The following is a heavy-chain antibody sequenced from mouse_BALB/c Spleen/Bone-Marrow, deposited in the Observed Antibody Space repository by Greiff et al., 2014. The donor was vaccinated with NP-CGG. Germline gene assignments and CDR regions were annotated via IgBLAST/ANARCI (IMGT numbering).Heavy chain of an antibody. Sequence: QVQLQQSGAELARPGASVKMSCKASGYTFTSYTMHWVKQRPGQGLEWIGYINPSSGYTNYNQKFKDKATLTADKSSSTAYMQRSSLTSEDSAVYYCAYGNYGYAMDYWGQGTSVTVSS. D-gene: IGHD2-10*02. CDR2: INPSSGYT. CDR3: AYGNYGYAMDY. CDR1: GYTFTSYT. V-gene: IGHV1-4*01. J-gene: IGHJ4*01.